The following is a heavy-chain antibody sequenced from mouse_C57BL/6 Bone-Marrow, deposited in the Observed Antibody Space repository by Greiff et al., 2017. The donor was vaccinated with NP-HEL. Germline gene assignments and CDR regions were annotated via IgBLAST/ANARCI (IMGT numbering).Heavy chain of an antibody. J-gene: IGHJ4*01. CDR2: INSDGGST. Sequence: EVQRVESGGGLVQPGESLTLSCESHEYEFPSHAMSWVRKTPEKRLELVAAINSDGGSTYYPDTMERRFIISRDNTKKTLYLQMSSLRSDDTALYYCARLGLFYAMDYWGQGTSVTVSS. CDR1: EYEFPSHA. D-gene: IGHD4-1*01. V-gene: IGHV5-2*01. CDR3: ARLGLFYAMDY.